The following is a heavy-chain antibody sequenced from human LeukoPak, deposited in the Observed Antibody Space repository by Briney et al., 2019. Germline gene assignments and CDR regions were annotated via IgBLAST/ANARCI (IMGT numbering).Heavy chain of an antibody. D-gene: IGHD3-22*01. CDR3: ARDRDYYDSSGYYPLDY. J-gene: IGHJ4*02. CDR2: INPNSGGT. V-gene: IGHV1-2*02. Sequence: ASVKVSCKASGYTFTGYYIHWVRQAPGQGLEWVGWINPNSGGTNYAQKFQGRVTMTRDTSISTAYMELTRLRSDDTAVYYCARDRDYYDSSGYYPLDYWGQGSLVTVSS. CDR1: GYTFTGYY.